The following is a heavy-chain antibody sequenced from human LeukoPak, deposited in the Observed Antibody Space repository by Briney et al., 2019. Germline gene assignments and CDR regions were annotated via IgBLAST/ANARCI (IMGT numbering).Heavy chain of an antibody. Sequence: GGSLRLSCAASGFTFSRYWMHWVRQAPGKGLVWVSRINDDGKNTSYADSVKGRFTISRDNARNTLYLQMNSLRAEDSAVYYCARLYYDFWSVDYSDNGNIYMDVWGKGTTVTVSS. CDR2: INDDGKNT. D-gene: IGHD3-3*01. CDR3: ARLYYDFWSVDYSDNGNIYMDV. J-gene: IGHJ6*03. V-gene: IGHV3-74*01. CDR1: GFTFSRYW.